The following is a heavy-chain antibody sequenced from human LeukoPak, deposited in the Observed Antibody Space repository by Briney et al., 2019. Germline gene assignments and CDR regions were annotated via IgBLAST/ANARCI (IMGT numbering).Heavy chain of an antibody. CDR1: GYSFTGYY. CDR3: ARDYEFWTP. V-gene: IGHV1-2*02. D-gene: IGHD3-3*01. J-gene: IGHJ5*02. Sequence: ASVKVSCKASGYSFTGYYIHWVRQTLRQGLEWMGWISPNSGGTYYAQKFQGRVTMTSDTSITTAYMELRRLTSDDTAVYYCARDYEFWTPWGQGTLVTVSS. CDR2: ISPNSGGT.